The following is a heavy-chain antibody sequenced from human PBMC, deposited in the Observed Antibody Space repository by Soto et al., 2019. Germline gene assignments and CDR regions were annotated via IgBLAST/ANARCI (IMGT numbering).Heavy chain of an antibody. CDR3: ASYRYDY. D-gene: IGHD4-4*01. Sequence: QVQLQQSGPGLVKPSQTLSLTCAISGDRISSNSAAWNLIRKSPSRGFEWLGRTCYRSRWYQDYAVSVKTRIIINPDTSKSHVSLQLNSVTPDDTAGYCCASYRYDYWGQGTVVTVSS. J-gene: IGHJ4*02. CDR1: GDRISSNSAA. V-gene: IGHV6-1*01. CDR2: TCYRSRWYQ.